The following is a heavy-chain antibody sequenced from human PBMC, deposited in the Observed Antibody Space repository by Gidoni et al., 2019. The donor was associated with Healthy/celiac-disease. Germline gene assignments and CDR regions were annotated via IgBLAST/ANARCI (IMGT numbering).Heavy chain of an antibody. J-gene: IGHJ4*02. CDR2: IFSNDEK. Sequence: QFTLQDSGPVLVKPTEPLTLTCTFSGFSLSNARMGVSWIRQPPGKALEWLAHIFSNDEKSYSTSLKSRLTISKDNYKSQVVLTMTNMDPVDTATYYCERMEPAAEEGFDYWGQGTLVTVSS. D-gene: IGHD6-13*01. CDR3: ERMEPAAEEGFDY. V-gene: IGHV2-26*01. CDR1: GFSLSNARMG.